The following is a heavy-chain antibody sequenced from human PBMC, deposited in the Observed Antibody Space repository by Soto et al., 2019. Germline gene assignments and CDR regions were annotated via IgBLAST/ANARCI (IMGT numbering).Heavy chain of an antibody. CDR1: GFTFSSYA. D-gene: IGHD6-19*01. CDR3: ACIAVAGTGWFDP. V-gene: IGHV3-30-3*01. J-gene: IGHJ5*02. Sequence: QVQLVESGGGVVQPGRSLRLSCAASGFTFSSYAMHWVRQAPGKGLEWVAVISYDGSNKYYADSVKGRFTISRDNSKNTLYLQMNSLRAEDTAVDYCACIAVAGTGWFDPWGQGTLVTVSS. CDR2: ISYDGSNK.